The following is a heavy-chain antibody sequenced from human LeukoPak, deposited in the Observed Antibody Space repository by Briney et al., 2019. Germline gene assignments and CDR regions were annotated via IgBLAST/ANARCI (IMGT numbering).Heavy chain of an antibody. J-gene: IGHJ1*01. D-gene: IGHD6-19*01. CDR2: IYYSGST. CDR3: AKDSRSGWYGGNFQQ. CDR1: GGSISSYY. V-gene: IGHV4-59*12. Sequence: SETLSLTCTVSGGSISSYYWSWIRQPPGKGLEWIGYIYYSGSTNYNPSLKSRVTISVDTSKNQFSLKLSSVTAADTAVYYCAKDSRSGWYGGNFQQWGQGTLVTVSS.